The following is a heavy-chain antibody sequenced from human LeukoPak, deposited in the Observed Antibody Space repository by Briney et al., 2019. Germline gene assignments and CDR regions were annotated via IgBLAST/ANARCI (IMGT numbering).Heavy chain of an antibody. D-gene: IGHD3-22*01. CDR3: ARVSFYDSSGYYPPDY. CDR2: ISGSGGST. V-gene: IGHV3-23*01. Sequence: SGGSLRLSCAASGFTFSSYAMSWVRQAPGKGLEWVSAISGSGGSTYYADSVKGRFTISRDNSKNTLYLQMNSLRAEDTAVYYCARVSFYDSSGYYPPDYWGQGTLVTVSS. J-gene: IGHJ4*02. CDR1: GFTFSSYA.